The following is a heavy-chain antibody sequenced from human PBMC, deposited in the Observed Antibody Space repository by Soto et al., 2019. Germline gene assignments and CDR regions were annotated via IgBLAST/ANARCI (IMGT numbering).Heavy chain of an antibody. CDR2: INHRGST. Sequence: KGLEWIGEINHRGSTNYNPSLKSRVTRSVDTSKNKFSLKLSSVTAADTAVYFFFQAEDGIRYVRSVSAFLLNRSSDL. D-gene: IGHD3-10*02. V-gene: IGHV4-34*01. CDR3: FQAEDGIRYVRSVSAFLLNRSSDL. J-gene: IGHJ2*01.